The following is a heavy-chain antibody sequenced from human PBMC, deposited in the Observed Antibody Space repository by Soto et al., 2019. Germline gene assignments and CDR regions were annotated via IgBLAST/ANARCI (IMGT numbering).Heavy chain of an antibody. D-gene: IGHD2-15*01. V-gene: IGHV3-30-3*01. Sequence: GGSLRLSCAASGFIFSSYAMHWVRQAPGKGLEWVAVISSDGSNRYYADSVGGRFTISRDNSENTVYLHMSSLTGDDTAVYYCARWVAGAADCWGQGTQVTVSS. J-gene: IGHJ4*02. CDR1: GFIFSSYA. CDR3: ARWVAGAADC. CDR2: ISSDGSNR.